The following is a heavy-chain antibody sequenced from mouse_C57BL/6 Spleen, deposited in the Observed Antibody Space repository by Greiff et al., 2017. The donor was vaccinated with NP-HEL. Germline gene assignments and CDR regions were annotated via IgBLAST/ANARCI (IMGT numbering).Heavy chain of an antibody. CDR1: GYAFTSSL. V-gene: IGHV1-54*01. Sequence: VQLQQSGPELVRPGTSVKMSCKASGYAFTSSLMKWVKQRPGQGLEWIGLIYPGGGGTNYNGKFKGKATLTADKSSSTAYMQLSSLTSEDSAVYFCARCGRWSYAMDYWGQGTSVTVSS. D-gene: IGHD2-3*01. J-gene: IGHJ4*01. CDR2: IYPGGGGT. CDR3: ARCGRWSYAMDY.